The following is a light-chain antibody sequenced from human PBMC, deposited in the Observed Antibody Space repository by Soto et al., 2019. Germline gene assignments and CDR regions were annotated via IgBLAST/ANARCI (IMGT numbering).Light chain of an antibody. J-gene: IGKJ2*01. CDR3: QQYNNWPPVYT. V-gene: IGKV3D-15*01. Sequence: EIVMTQSPATLSVSPGEGATLSCRASQSVGSKVAWYQQRPGQAPRLISSDTSTRATGIAARFSGSGSGTEFTPTISSLQSEDFAVYYCQQYNNWPPVYTVGQGPKLESK. CDR2: DTS. CDR1: QSVGSK.